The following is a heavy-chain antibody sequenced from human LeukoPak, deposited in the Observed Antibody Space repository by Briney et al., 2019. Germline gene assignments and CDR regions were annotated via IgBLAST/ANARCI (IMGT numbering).Heavy chain of an antibody. Sequence: PSETLSLTCTVSGGSISSYYWSWIRQPPGRGLEWIGYIYYSGSTNYNPSLKSRVTISVDTSKNQFSLKLSSVTAADTAVYYCARHTVVTPDDPFDIWGQGTMVTVSS. CDR1: GGSISSYY. CDR2: IYYSGST. J-gene: IGHJ3*02. D-gene: IGHD4-23*01. V-gene: IGHV4-59*08. CDR3: ARHTVVTPDDPFDI.